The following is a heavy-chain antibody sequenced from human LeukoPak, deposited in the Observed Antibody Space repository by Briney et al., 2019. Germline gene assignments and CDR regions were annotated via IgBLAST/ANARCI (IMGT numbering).Heavy chain of an antibody. Sequence: ASVKVSCKASGYSFTKYDMNWVRQAPGQGLEWMGWINTNSGNPTYAQGFTGRFVFSLDTSVSTAYLQISSLKAEDTAVYYCARDSGGGNGDYWGQGTLVTVSS. V-gene: IGHV7-4-1*02. D-gene: IGHD4-23*01. CDR1: GYSFTKYD. CDR3: ARDSGGGNGDY. J-gene: IGHJ4*02. CDR2: INTNSGNP.